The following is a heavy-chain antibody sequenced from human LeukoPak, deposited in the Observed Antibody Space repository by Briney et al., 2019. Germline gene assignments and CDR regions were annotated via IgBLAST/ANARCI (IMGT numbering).Heavy chain of an antibody. CDR1: GFTFSYYG. CDR3: ARKPIAAREYYFDY. CDR2: IWHDGGKR. V-gene: IGHV3-33*01. Sequence: GGSLRLSCAASGFTFSYYGMQWVRQAPGKGLEWVALIWHDGGKRYYADSVKGRFTVSRDNSKNTLYLQMNSLRAEDTAVYYCARKPIAAREYYFDYWGQGTLVTVSS. J-gene: IGHJ4*02. D-gene: IGHD6-6*01.